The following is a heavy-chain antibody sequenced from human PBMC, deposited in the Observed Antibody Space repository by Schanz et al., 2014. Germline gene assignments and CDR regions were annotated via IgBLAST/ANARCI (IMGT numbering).Heavy chain of an antibody. CDR3: ARGTDWNLHY. Sequence: PGGSLRLSCAASGFTFRDYYMSWIRQAPGKGLEWVSDISSGSSYANYADSVKGRFTVSRDSGQNSLYLQMNSLRAGDTAVYYCARGTDWNLHYWGQGALVTVSS. CDR1: GFTFRDYY. D-gene: IGHD1-1*01. V-gene: IGHV3-11*06. J-gene: IGHJ4*02. CDR2: ISSGSSYA.